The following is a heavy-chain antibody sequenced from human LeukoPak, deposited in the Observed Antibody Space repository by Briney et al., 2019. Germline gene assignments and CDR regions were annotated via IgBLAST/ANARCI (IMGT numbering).Heavy chain of an antibody. Sequence: AGGSLRLSCAVSGFTFSSYAMHWVRQAPGKGLEWVAVISYDGSNKYYADSVKGRFTISRDNSKNTLYLQMNSLRAEDTAVYYCARENIVVVVAAEEFDYWGQGTLVTVSS. D-gene: IGHD2-15*01. CDR1: GFTFSSYA. CDR3: ARENIVVVVAAEEFDY. CDR2: ISYDGSNK. J-gene: IGHJ4*02. V-gene: IGHV3-30-3*01.